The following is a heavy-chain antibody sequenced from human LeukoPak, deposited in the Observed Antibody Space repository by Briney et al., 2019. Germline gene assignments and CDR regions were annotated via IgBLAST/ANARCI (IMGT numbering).Heavy chain of an antibody. V-gene: IGHV1-2*06. Sequence: ASVKVSCKASGYTFTGYYMHWVRQAPGQGLEWMGRINPNSGGTNYAQKFQGRVTMTRDTSISTAYMGLSRLRSDDTAVYYCARVAYYYDSSGYYYVWGQGTLVTVSS. J-gene: IGHJ4*02. CDR1: GYTFTGYY. CDR3: ARVAYYYDSSGYYYV. CDR2: INPNSGGT. D-gene: IGHD3-22*01.